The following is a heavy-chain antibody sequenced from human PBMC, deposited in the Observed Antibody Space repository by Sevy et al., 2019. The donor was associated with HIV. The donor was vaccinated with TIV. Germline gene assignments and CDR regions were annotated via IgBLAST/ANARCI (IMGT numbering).Heavy chain of an antibody. V-gene: IGHV3-23*01. D-gene: IGHD1-1*01. CDR1: GFTFNTHA. CDR3: AKALNPALESTLEVRFPTLKGFDV. Sequence: GSLRLSCAASGFTFNTHAMNWVRQAPGKGLEWVSVISGPGSSTYYVDSVKGRFTISRDNSKNILYLQMNSLRADDTAVYYCAKALNPALESTLEVRFPTLKGFDVWGQGTMVTVSS. CDR2: ISGPGSST. J-gene: IGHJ3*01.